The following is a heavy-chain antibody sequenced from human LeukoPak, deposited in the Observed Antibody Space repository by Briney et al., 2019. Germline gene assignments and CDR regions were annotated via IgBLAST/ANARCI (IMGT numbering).Heavy chain of an antibody. CDR1: GGSFSGYY. D-gene: IGHD3-22*01. J-gene: IGHJ4*02. CDR3: ARKYLYYYDSSGYSPFDY. V-gene: IGHV4-34*01. CDR2: INHSGST. Sequence: SETLSLTCAVYGGSFSGYYWSWIRQPPGKGLERIGEINHSGSTNYNPSLKSRVTISVDTSKNQFSLKLSSVTAADTAVYYCARKYLYYYDSSGYSPFDYWGQGTLVTVSS.